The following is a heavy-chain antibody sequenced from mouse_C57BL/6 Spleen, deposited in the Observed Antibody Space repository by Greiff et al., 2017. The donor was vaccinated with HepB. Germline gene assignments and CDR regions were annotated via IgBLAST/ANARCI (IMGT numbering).Heavy chain of an antibody. Sequence: QVQLQQPGAELVKPGASVKLSCKASGYTFTSYWMHWVKQRPGQGLEWIGMIHPNSGSTNYNEKFKSKATLTVDKSSNTAYMQLSSLTSEDSAVYYCARSDYGNCEVAYWGQGTLVTVSA. CDR3: ARSDYGNCEVAY. CDR1: GYTFTSYW. J-gene: IGHJ3*01. CDR2: IHPNSGST. D-gene: IGHD2-1*01. V-gene: IGHV1-64*01.